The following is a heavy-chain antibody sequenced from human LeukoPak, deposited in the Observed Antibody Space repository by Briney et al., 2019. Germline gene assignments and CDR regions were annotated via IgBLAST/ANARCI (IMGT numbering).Heavy chain of an antibody. CDR3: ARDISVVATIGSYYYYGMDV. CDR2: INPSGGST. D-gene: IGHD5-12*01. V-gene: IGHV1-46*01. Sequence: ASVKVSCKASGYTFTSYYMHWVRQAPGQGLEWMGIINPSGGSTSYAQKFQGRVTMTRDTSTSTVYMELSSLRSEDTAVYYCARDISVVATIGSYYYYGMDVWGQGTTVTVSS. CDR1: GYTFTSYY. J-gene: IGHJ6*02.